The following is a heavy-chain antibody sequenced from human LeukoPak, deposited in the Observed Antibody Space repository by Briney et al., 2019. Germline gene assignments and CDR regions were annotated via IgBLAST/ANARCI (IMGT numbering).Heavy chain of an antibody. J-gene: IGHJ4*02. CDR2: IYDSGRT. CDR1: GGSVSSGSYF. D-gene: IGHD5-12*01. CDR3: ARDRLGGYSYVY. V-gene: IGHV4-61*01. Sequence: PSETLSLTCTVSGGSVSSGSYFWTWIRQSPGKRLEYVGYIYDSGRTNYNPSLKSRVTISKDTSKNQFSLKLSSVTAADTAVYYCARDRLGGYSYVYWGQGSLVTVSS.